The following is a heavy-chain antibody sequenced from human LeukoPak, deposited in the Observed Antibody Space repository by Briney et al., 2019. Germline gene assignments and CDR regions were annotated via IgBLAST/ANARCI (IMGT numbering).Heavy chain of an antibody. CDR3: ARLSGYSSGHYYSDY. CDR1: VFTLSTNS. D-gene: IGHD3-22*01. Sequence: PGESLRLSWLTSVFTLSTNSMSWVRQAPWKGPEWMLGISGSGASTYYADSVKGRFTISRDDSRNTLYLQMNSLRGDDTAVYYCARLSGYSSGHYYSDYWGQGTLVTVSS. J-gene: IGHJ4*02. CDR2: ISGSGAST. V-gene: IGHV3-23*01.